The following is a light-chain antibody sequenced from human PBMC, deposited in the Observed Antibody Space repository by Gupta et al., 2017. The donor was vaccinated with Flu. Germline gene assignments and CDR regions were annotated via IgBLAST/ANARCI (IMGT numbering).Light chain of an antibody. Sequence: RVTISCSGSSSNIGSNYVYWYQQLPGTAPKLLIFRNNQRPSGVPDRFSGSRSGTSASLAISGLRSEDEADYDCGTWDDSLTSGVFGGGTKLTVL. CDR2: RNN. V-gene: IGLV1-47*01. CDR3: GTWDDSLTSGV. J-gene: IGLJ3*02. CDR1: SSNIGSNY.